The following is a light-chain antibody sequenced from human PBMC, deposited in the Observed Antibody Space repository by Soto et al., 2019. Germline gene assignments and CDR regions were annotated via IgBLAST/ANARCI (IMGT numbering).Light chain of an antibody. CDR1: SSDVGSYNL. V-gene: IGLV2-23*02. Sequence: QSALTQPASVSGSPGQSITISCTGTSSDVGSYNLVSWHQQHPGKAPKLMIYEVSKRPSGVSNRFSGSKSGNTASLTISGLQAEDEADYYCCSYAGSSTWVFGGGTQLTVL. CDR3: CSYAGSSTWV. J-gene: IGLJ3*02. CDR2: EVS.